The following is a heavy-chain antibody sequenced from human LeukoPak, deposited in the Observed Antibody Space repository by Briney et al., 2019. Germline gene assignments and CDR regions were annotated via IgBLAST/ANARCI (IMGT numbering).Heavy chain of an antibody. V-gene: IGHV3-48*01. D-gene: IGHD5-18*01. J-gene: IGHJ4*02. CDR3: ARGRWSGYSYGDFDY. CDR1: GFTFSSYT. CDR2: ISSRSSAI. Sequence: GGSLRLSCAATGFTFSSYTMNWLRQAPGKGLEWVSYISSRSSAIYYTDSVKGRFTISRDNAKNSLYLQMNSLRAEDTAVYYCARGRWSGYSYGDFDYWGQGTLVTVSS.